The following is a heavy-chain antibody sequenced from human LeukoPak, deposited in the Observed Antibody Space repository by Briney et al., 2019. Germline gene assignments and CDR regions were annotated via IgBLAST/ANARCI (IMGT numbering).Heavy chain of an antibody. CDR1: GYTFTSYD. D-gene: IGHD6-13*01. V-gene: IGHV1-18*01. CDR2: ISAYNGNT. J-gene: IGHJ4*02. Sequence: ASVKVSCKASGYTFTSYDINWVRQATGQGLEWMGWISAYNGNTNYAQKLQGRVTMTTDTSTSTAYMELRSLRSDDTAVYYCARSRQQLVLDYWGQGTLVTVSS. CDR3: ARSRQQLVLDY.